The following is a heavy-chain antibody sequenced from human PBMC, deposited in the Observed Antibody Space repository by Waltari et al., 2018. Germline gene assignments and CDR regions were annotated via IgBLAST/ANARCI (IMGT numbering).Heavy chain of an antibody. Sequence: QVQLVQSGTEVKKPGSSVKVSCKASGGTFSVYTIAWVRQAPGQGLEWMGRIIPLLGSPKYAPKFQGRLTITADKSTSTVYMEMNSLRSEDTAVYYCATDPLYRVALTKHYFDNWGQGTLVTVSS. D-gene: IGHD2-8*01. CDR2: IIPLLGSP. CDR1: GGTFSVYT. V-gene: IGHV1-69*08. CDR3: ATDPLYRVALTKHYFDN. J-gene: IGHJ4*02.